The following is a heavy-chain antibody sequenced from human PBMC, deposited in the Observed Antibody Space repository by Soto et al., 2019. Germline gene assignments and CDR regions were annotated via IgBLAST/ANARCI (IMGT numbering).Heavy chain of an antibody. CDR2: IYRDGNT. J-gene: IGHJ6*02. Sequence: GGSLRLSCAASTSGFGGSNYMTWVRQAPGKGLERVSVIYRDGNTYYVDSVKGRFTISRDNSKNTLYLQMNSLRGEDTAVYYCARGRVDMDVWGQGTTVTVSS. CDR3: ARGRVDMDV. CDR1: TSGFGGSNY. V-gene: IGHV3-53*01.